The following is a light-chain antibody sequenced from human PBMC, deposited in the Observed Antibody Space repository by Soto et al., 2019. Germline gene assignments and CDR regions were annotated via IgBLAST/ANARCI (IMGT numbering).Light chain of an antibody. CDR3: QSYDSSLRGVL. J-gene: IGLJ2*01. Sequence: QSVLTQPPSVSGAPGQRLTISCTGSSSNIGAGYDVHWYQQLPEIAPKLLIYGNGNRPSGVPDRFSVSKSGTSASLAITGLQAEDEADYYCQSYDSSLRGVLFGGGTKLTVL. V-gene: IGLV1-40*01. CDR1: SSNIGAGYD. CDR2: GNG.